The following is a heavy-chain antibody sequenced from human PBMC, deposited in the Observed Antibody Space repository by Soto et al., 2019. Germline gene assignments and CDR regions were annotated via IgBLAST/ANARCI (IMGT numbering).Heavy chain of an antibody. CDR2: ITWNSGKI. J-gene: IGHJ4*01. V-gene: IGHV3-9*01. CDR1: GFTFDDYA. CDR3: VKDSYADFHRVLSTAEYFFDY. D-gene: IGHD2-15*01. Sequence: GGSLRLSCTASGFTFDDYAMHWVRQGPGRGLEWVSGITWNSGKIAYADSVNGRFTIARDDDNSSLYLQMNSLRPEDTALYYCVKDSYADFHRVLSTAEYFFDYWGHGTLVTVSS.